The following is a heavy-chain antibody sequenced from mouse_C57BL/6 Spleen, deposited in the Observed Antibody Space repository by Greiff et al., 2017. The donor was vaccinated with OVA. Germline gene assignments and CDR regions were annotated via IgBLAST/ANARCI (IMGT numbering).Heavy chain of an antibody. J-gene: IGHJ3*01. D-gene: IGHD1-1*01. V-gene: IGHV1-19*01. CDR3: ARNYYGSSYWFAY. CDR2: INPYNGGT. Sequence: EVQLKESGPVLVKPGASVKMSCKASGYTFTDYYMNWVKQSHGKSLEWIGVINPYNGGTSYNQKFKGKATLTVDKSSSTAYMELNSLTSEDSAVYYCARNYYGSSYWFAYWGQGTLVTVSA. CDR1: GYTFTDYY.